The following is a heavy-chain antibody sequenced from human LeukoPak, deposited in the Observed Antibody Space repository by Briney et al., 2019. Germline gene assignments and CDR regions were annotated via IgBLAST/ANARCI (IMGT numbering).Heavy chain of an antibody. Sequence: PGRSLRLSCAASGFTFSSYGMHWVRQAPGKGLEWVAVIWYDGSNKYYADSVKGRFTISRDNSKNTLYLQMNSLRAEDTVVYYCARDYCSSTSCFFFDYWGQGTLVTVSS. D-gene: IGHD2-2*01. CDR3: ARDYCSSTSCFFFDY. V-gene: IGHV3-33*01. CDR2: IWYDGSNK. J-gene: IGHJ4*02. CDR1: GFTFSSYG.